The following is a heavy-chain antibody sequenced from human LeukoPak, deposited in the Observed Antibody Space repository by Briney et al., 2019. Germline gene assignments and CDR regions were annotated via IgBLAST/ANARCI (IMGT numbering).Heavy chain of an antibody. J-gene: IGHJ3*02. CDR3: ARDLRDSSGYLPDAFDI. CDR2: ISSSSSYI. CDR1: GFTFSSYS. V-gene: IGHV3-21*01. D-gene: IGHD3-22*01. Sequence: GGSLRLSCAASGFTFSSYSMNWVRQAPGKGLEWVSSISSSSSYIYYADSVKGRFTISRDNAKNSLYLQMNSLRAEDTAVYYCARDLRDSSGYLPDAFDIWGQGTMVTVSS.